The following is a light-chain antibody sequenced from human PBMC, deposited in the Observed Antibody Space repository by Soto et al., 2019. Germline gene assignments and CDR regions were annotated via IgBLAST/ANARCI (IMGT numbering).Light chain of an antibody. J-gene: IGKJ1*01. CDR1: QSLRSGY. Sequence: EIVLTQTPGTLSLSPGERPTLSCRASQSLRSGYLAWDQQKPRQAPRILIYAASSRATGIPARISGRGPGQDFSLTINRLEPEASAVYYSQQYDTSPRTFGQGAKVDIK. V-gene: IGKV3-20*01. CDR2: AAS. CDR3: QQYDTSPRT.